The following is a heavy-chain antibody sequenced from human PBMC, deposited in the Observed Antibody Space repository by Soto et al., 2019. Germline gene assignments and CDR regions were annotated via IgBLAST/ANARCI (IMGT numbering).Heavy chain of an antibody. CDR2: TSYRSRFFS. J-gene: IGHJ5*02. V-gene: IGHV6-1*01. D-gene: IGHD3-10*01. Sequence: SQTLSLTRALSGASFSTYGAAWNWIRQSPSGGLEWLVRTSYRSRFFSDYAESVKNRIIINTDTSKNQFSLQLKSVTPGDTAVYFCVRDRYSSSGWFDPWGQGTPVTVSS. CDR3: VRDRYSSSGWFDP. CDR1: GASFSTYGAA.